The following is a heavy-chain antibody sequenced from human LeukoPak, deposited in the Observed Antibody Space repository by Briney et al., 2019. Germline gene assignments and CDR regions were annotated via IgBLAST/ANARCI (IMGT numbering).Heavy chain of an antibody. CDR3: ARYYYDSSGYPIFDY. Sequence: SETLSLTCTVSGGSISSYYWSWIRQPPGKGLEWVGYIYYSGSTNYNPSLKRRVTISVDTSKNQFSLKLSSVTAADTAVYYCARYYYDSSGYPIFDYWGQGTLVTVS. CDR1: GGSISSYY. CDR2: IYYSGST. J-gene: IGHJ4*02. D-gene: IGHD3-22*01. V-gene: IGHV4-59*01.